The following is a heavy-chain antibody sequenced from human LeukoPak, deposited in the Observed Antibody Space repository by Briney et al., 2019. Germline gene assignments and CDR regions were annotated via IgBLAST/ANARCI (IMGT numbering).Heavy chain of an antibody. V-gene: IGHV4-39*07. CDR1: GGSISSSSYY. CDR3: ARVGGREQLVRSYYFDY. D-gene: IGHD6-6*01. CDR2: IYHSGSA. J-gene: IGHJ4*02. Sequence: SETLSLTFAVSGGSISSSSYYWGWLRQPPGKGLEWIGSIYHSGSAYYNPSLKSRVTISVDTSKNQFSLKLSSVTAADTAVYYCARVGGREQLVRSYYFDYWGQGTLVTVSS.